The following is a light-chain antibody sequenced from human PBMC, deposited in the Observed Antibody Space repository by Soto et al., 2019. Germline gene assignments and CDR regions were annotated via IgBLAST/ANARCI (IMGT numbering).Light chain of an antibody. CDR3: QQYSHWPPYT. CDR1: QSISNN. CDR2: GAS. Sequence: EMVMTQSPATLSVSPGERATLSCRASQSISNNLAWYQQKPGQAPGLLIYGASTRAPGIPARFSGSGSETEFTLTISSLQSEDCAVYYCQQYSHWPPYTFGQGTNLEIK. J-gene: IGKJ2*01. V-gene: IGKV3-15*01.